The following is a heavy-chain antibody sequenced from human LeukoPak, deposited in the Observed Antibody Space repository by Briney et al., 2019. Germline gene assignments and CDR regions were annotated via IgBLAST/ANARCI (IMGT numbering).Heavy chain of an antibody. V-gene: IGHV3-11*01. CDR1: GFTFSDYY. J-gene: IGHJ2*01. CDR3: ARDRRAPMTTVPWRERYFDL. Sequence: GGSLRLSCAASGFTFSDYYMSWIRQAPGKGLEWVSYISSSGSTIYYADSVKGRFTISRDNAKNSLYLQMNSLRAEDTAVYYCARDRRAPMTTVPWRERYFDLWGRGTLVTVSS. D-gene: IGHD4-17*01. CDR2: ISSSGSTI.